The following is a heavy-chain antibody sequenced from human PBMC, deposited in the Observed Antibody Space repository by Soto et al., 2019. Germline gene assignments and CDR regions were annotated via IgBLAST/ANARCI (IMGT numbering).Heavy chain of an antibody. J-gene: IGHJ4*02. CDR2: IYFSGST. V-gene: IGHV4-31*03. CDR1: GGSISSGGYY. Sequence: PSETLSLTCTVSGGSISSGGYYWSWIRQHSGKGLEWIGYIYFSGSTYYNPSLKSRVTISVDTSKNQFSLKLSSVTAADTAVYYCARSMGAVAGIYFDYWGQGTLVTVSS. CDR3: ARSMGAVAGIYFDY. D-gene: IGHD6-19*01.